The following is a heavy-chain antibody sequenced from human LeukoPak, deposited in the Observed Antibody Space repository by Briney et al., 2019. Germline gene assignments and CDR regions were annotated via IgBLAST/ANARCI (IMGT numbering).Heavy chain of an antibody. J-gene: IGHJ3*02. CDR1: GGTFSSYA. V-gene: IGHV1-69*13. CDR3: ARLPIAVAGTGWNDAFDI. D-gene: IGHD6-19*01. Sequence: SVKVSCKASGGTFSSYAISWVRQAPGQGLEWMGGIIPIFGTANYAQKFQGRVTITADESTSTAYMELSSLRSEDTAVYYCARLPIAVAGTGWNDAFDIWGQGTMVTVSS. CDR2: IIPIFGTA.